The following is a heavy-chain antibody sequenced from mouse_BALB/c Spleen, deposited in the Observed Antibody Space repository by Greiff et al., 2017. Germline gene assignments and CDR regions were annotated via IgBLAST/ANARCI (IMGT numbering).Heavy chain of an antibody. J-gene: IGHJ3*01. CDR3: ARGAGDYDGFAY. D-gene: IGHD2-4*01. Sequence: EVMLVESGGGLVQPGGSLRLSCATSGFTFSDFYMEWVRQPPGKRLEWIAASRNKANDYTTEYSASVKGRFIVSRDTSQSILYLQMNALRAEDTAIYYCARGAGDYDGFAYWGQGALVTVSA. V-gene: IGHV7-1*02. CDR1: GFTFSDFY. CDR2: SRNKANDYTT.